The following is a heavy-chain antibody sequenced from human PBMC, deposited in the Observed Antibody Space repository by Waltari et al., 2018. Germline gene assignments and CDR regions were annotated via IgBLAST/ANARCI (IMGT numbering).Heavy chain of an antibody. D-gene: IGHD1-20*01. CDR3: ARDPGDNWNRNYYGMDV. CDR2: INRDGSST. V-gene: IGHV3-74*01. Sequence: EVQLVESGGGLVQPGGSLRLSCAASGFTFRRYWMHWFRQAPGKGLVWVSRINRDGSSTTYADSVKGRFTISRDNAKNTLYLQMNSLRAEDTAVYYCARDPGDNWNRNYYGMDVWGQGTTVTVSS. J-gene: IGHJ6*02. CDR1: GFTFRRYW.